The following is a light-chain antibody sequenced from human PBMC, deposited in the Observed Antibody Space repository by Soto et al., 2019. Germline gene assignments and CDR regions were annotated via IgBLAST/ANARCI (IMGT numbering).Light chain of an antibody. CDR1: SSNIGNNA. CDR2: SDD. V-gene: IGLV1-36*01. Sequence: QSVLTQPPSVSEAPRQRVTISCSGSSSNIGNNAVNWYQQLPGKAPKLLIYSDDRLPSGVSDRFSGSKSGTSASLAISGLQSEDEANYYCAAWDDSLNGPVFGGGTKVTVL. J-gene: IGLJ2*01. CDR3: AAWDDSLNGPV.